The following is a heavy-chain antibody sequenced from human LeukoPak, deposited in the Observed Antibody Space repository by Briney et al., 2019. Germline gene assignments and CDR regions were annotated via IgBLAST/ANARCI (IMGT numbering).Heavy chain of an antibody. CDR2: INPNSGGT. Sequence: GASVKVSCKASGYTFTGYYMHWVRQAPGQGPEWMGWINPNSGGTNYAQKFQGRVTMTRDTSLSTVYMELSRLRSDDTAVYYRATQATSGWHFSWGQGTLVTVSS. CDR3: ATQATSGWHFS. D-gene: IGHD6-19*01. CDR1: GYTFTGYY. V-gene: IGHV1-2*02. J-gene: IGHJ5*02.